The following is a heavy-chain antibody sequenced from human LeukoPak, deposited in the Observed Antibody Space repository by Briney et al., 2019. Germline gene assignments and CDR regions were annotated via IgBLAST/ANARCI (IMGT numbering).Heavy chain of an antibody. CDR2: ISGSGGST. CDR3: AKDYEIAVMGYFDY. J-gene: IGHJ4*02. Sequence: GGSLRLSCAASGFAFSSYAMSWVRQAPGKGLEWVSAISGSGGSTYYADSVKGRFTISRDNSKNTLYLQMNSLRAEDTAVYYCAKDYEIAVMGYFDYWGQGTLVTVSS. V-gene: IGHV3-23*01. D-gene: IGHD6-19*01. CDR1: GFAFSSYA.